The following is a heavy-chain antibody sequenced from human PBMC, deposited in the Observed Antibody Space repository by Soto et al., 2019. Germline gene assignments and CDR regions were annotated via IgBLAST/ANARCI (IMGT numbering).Heavy chain of an antibody. D-gene: IGHD3-10*01. CDR1: GGSISSYY. V-gene: IGHV4-59*08. J-gene: IGHJ5*02. CDR2: IYYSGST. Sequence: PSETLSLTCTVSGGSISSYYWSWIRQPPGKGLEWIGYIYYSGSTNYNPSLKSRVTISVDTSKNQFSLKLSSVTAADTAVYYCARLWFGEPVYHWGQGTLVTVSS. CDR3: ARLWFGEPVYH.